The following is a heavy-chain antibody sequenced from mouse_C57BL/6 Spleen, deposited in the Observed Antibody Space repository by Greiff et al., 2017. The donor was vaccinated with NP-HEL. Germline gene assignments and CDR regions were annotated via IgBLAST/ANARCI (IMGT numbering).Heavy chain of an antibody. CDR2: IWTGGGT. V-gene: IGHV2-9-1*01. J-gene: IGHJ2*01. CDR1: GFSLTSYA. Sequence: QVQLKESGPGLVAPSQSLSITCTVSGFSLTSYAISWVRQPQGKGLEWLGVIWTGGGTNYNSALKSRLSISKDNSKSHVFLKMNSLQTDDTARYDCASLTMVPTRYFDYWGQGTTLTVSS. CDR3: ASLTMVPTRYFDY. D-gene: IGHD2-2*01.